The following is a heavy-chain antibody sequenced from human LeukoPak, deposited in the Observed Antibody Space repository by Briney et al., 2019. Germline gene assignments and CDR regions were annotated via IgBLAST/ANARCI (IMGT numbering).Heavy chain of an antibody. V-gene: IGHV3-21*01. CDR2: ISSSSSYI. J-gene: IGHJ4*02. D-gene: IGHD2-2*01. Sequence: GGSLRLSCAASGFTFSSYGMHWVRQAPGKGLEWVSSISSSSSYIYYADSVKGRFTISRDNAKNSLYLQMNSLRAEDTAVYYCATLYCSSTSCYDYWGQGTLVTVSS. CDR1: GFTFSSYG. CDR3: ATLYCSSTSCYDY.